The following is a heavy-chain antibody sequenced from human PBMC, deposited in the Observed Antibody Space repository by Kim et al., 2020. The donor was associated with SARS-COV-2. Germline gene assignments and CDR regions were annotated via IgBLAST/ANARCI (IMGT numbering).Heavy chain of an antibody. CDR1: GYTFTSYD. CDR2: MNPNSGNT. V-gene: IGHV1-8*01. J-gene: IGHJ5*02. Sequence: ASVKVSCKASGYTFTSYDINWVRQATGQGLEWMGWMNPNSGNTGYAQKFQGRVTMTRNTSISTAYMELSSLRSEDTAVYYCARGSIDQGYFDWLEDWGQGTLVTVSS. D-gene: IGHD3-9*01. CDR3: ARGSIDQGYFDWLED.